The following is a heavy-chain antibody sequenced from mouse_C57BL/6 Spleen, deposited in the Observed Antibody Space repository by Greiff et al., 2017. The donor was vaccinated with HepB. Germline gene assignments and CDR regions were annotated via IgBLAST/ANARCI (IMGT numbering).Heavy chain of an antibody. Sequence: QVHVKQPGAELVKPGASVKLSCKASGYTFTSYWMQWVKQRPGQGLEWIGEIDPSDSYTNYNQKFKGKATLTVDTSSSTAYMQLSSLTSEDSAVYDCARGDGSSSWYFDVWGTGTTVTVSS. V-gene: IGHV1-50*01. J-gene: IGHJ1*03. CDR1: GYTFTSYW. D-gene: IGHD1-1*01. CDR2: IDPSDSYT. CDR3: ARGDGSSSWYFDV.